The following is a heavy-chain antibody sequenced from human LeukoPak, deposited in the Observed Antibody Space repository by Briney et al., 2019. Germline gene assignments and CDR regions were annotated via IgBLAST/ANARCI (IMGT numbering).Heavy chain of an antibody. Sequence: SETLSLTCAVYGGSFSGYYWSWIRQPPGKGLEWIGEINHSGSTNYNPSLKSRVTISVDTSKNQFSLKLSSVTAADTAVYYCATRITMVRGAMGYYGMDVWGQGTTVTVSS. J-gene: IGHJ6*02. V-gene: IGHV4-34*01. CDR1: GGSFSGYY. CDR2: INHSGST. CDR3: ATRITMVRGAMGYYGMDV. D-gene: IGHD3-10*01.